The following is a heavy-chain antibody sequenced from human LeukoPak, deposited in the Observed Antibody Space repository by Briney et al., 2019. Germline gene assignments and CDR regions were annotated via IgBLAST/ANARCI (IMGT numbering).Heavy chain of an antibody. J-gene: IGHJ4*02. V-gene: IGHV3-33*01. CDR3: ARSGSIAARMYYFGY. CDR1: GFTFSSYG. Sequence: GGSLRLSCAASGFTFSSYGMHWVRQAPGKGLEWVAVIWYDGSNKYYADSVKGRFTISRDNSRNTLYLQMNSLRAEDTAVYYCARSGSIAARMYYFGYWGQGTLVTVSS. D-gene: IGHD6-6*01. CDR2: IWYDGSNK.